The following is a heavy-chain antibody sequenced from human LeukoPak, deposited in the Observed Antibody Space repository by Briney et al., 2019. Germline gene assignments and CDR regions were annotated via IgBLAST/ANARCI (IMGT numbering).Heavy chain of an antibody. J-gene: IGHJ4*02. D-gene: IGHD1-1*01. V-gene: IGHV3-23*01. CDR3: VRLTTGTPAV. CDR1: RFTFSIYA. Sequence: GGSLRLSCAASRFTFSIYAMSWVPHAPGKGWEWVSAIIGSCGSTYYADSVKGRFTISRDNSKNTLFLPMRSLRVEDTAVYYCVRLTTGTPAVWGQGTLVTVSS. CDR2: IIGSCGST.